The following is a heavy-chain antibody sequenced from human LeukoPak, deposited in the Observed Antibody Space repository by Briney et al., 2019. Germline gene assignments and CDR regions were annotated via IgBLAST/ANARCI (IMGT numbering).Heavy chain of an antibody. D-gene: IGHD3-22*01. CDR2: INWNGGST. CDR1: GFTFSSYW. Sequence: PGGSLRLSCAASGFTFSSYWMSWVRQAPGKGLEWVSGINWNGGSTGYADSVKGRFTISRDNAKNSLYLQMNSLRAEDTALYYCARTYYYDSRGPIFDYWGQGTLVTVSS. V-gene: IGHV3-20*04. J-gene: IGHJ4*02. CDR3: ARTYYYDSRGPIFDY.